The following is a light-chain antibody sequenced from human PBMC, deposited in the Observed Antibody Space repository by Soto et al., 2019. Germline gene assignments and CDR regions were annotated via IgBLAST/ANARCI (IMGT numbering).Light chain of an antibody. CDR1: QTVSSNY. CDR2: SAS. J-gene: IGKJ4*01. V-gene: IGKV3-20*01. Sequence: EIVLTQSPGTLYLSPGERATLSCRASQTVSSNYLAWYQQKPGQAPRLLIYSASTRATGIPDRFSGSGSGTDFTLTISRLEPEDFAVYYCQQYGTSPLTFGGGTKVDIK. CDR3: QQYGTSPLT.